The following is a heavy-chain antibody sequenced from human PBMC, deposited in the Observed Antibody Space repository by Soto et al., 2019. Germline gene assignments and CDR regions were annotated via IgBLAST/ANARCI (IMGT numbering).Heavy chain of an antibody. Sequence: QVQLVESGGGVVQPGRSLRLSCAASGFTFSSFAIHWVRQAPGKGLEWRAVISYDGSNKYYADSVEGRFTISRDNSKNAVFLQMNSLRPEDTAVYYCVRAYPQVGSNYCDYWGQGTLVTVSS. D-gene: IGHD1-26*01. CDR1: GFTFSSFA. CDR2: ISYDGSNK. CDR3: VRAYPQVGSNYCDY. V-gene: IGHV3-30*04. J-gene: IGHJ4*02.